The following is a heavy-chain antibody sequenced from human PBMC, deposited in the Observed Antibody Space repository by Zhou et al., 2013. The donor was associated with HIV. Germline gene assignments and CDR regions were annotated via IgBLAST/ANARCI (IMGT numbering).Heavy chain of an antibody. D-gene: IGHD3-16*01. V-gene: IGHV1-46*01. J-gene: IGHJ4*02. CDR2: INPLSGTI. CDR3: ARESNSSGRGRSVDF. Sequence: QVQLVQSESEVRWPGASVRVSCRTSGYIFTKYLIHWIRQTPGQGPEVMGIINPLSGTITYAEKFRSKAIMTRDTATTTVFLFLPRLTSDDTALYYCARESNSSGRGRSVDFWGQGTLVSVSS. CDR1: GYIFTKYL.